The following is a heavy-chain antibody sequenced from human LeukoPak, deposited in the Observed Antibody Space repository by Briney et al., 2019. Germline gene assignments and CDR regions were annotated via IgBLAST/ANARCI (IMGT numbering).Heavy chain of an antibody. CDR1: GFTFSNYG. D-gene: IGHD6-19*01. V-gene: IGHV3-30*18. CDR3: AKVNSSGWSGPFDS. CDR2: ISYDGSNK. J-gene: IGHJ4*02. Sequence: GRSLRLSCAASGFTFSNYGMHWVRQAPGKGLEWVSVISYDGSNKYYADSVKGRFTISRDESKNTLYLQMNSLRVEDTAVYYCAKVNSSGWSGPFDSRGQGTLVTVSS.